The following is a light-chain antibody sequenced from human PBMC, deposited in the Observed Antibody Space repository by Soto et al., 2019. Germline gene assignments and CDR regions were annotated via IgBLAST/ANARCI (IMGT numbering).Light chain of an antibody. CDR2: ATS. CDR3: QQGYSSRWT. J-gene: IGKJ1*01. V-gene: IGKV1-39*01. CDR1: QTIRSY. Sequence: DIQMTQSPSSRSASVGEGLTITGRPSQTIRSYLNWYQQKPGKAPQLLIYATSSLQTGVPSRFSASGSGTDFSLVISDLQPEDSATYYCQQGYSSRWTSGRGTKVEI.